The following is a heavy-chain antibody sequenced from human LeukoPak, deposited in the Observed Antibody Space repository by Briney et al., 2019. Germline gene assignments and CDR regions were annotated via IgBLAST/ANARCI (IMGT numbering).Heavy chain of an antibody. V-gene: IGHV3-21*01. CDR3: ARDIEGSGSYSYFDY. D-gene: IGHD3-10*01. CDR1: GFTFSSYS. Sequence: GGSLRLSCAASGFTFSSYSMNWVRQAPGKGLEWVSSISSSSYIYYADSVKGRFTISRDNAKNSLYLQMNSVRAADTAVYYCARDIEGSGSYSYFDYWGQGTLVTVSS. CDR2: ISSSSYI. J-gene: IGHJ4*02.